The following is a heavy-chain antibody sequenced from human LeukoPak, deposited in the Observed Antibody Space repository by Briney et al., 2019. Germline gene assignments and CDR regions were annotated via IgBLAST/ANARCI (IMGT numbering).Heavy chain of an antibody. V-gene: IGHV1-18*01. CDR1: GYTFTSYG. Sequence: ASVKVSCKASGYTFTSYGISWVRQAPGQGLEWMGWISAYNGNTNYAQKLRGRVTMTTDTSTSTAYMELRSLRSDDTAVYYCARARLGELSDDYWGQGTLVTVSS. D-gene: IGHD3-16*02. CDR3: ARARLGELSDDY. J-gene: IGHJ4*02. CDR2: ISAYNGNT.